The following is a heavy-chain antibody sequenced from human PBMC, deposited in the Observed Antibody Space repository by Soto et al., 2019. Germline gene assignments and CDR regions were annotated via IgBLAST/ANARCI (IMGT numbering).Heavy chain of an antibody. V-gene: IGHV4-59*01. D-gene: IGHD3-3*01. CDR1: GGSISSYY. CDR2: IYYSGST. Sequence: SETLSLTCTVSGGSISSYYWSWIRQPPGKGLEWIGYIYYSGSTNYNPSLKSRVAISVDTSKNQFSLKLSSVTAADTAVYYCARGGSQYYDFWSENWFDPWGQGTLVTVSS. J-gene: IGHJ5*02. CDR3: ARGGSQYYDFWSENWFDP.